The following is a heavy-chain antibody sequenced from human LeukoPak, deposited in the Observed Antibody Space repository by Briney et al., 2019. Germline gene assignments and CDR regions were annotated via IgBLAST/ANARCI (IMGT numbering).Heavy chain of an antibody. D-gene: IGHD2-21*02. V-gene: IGHV3-7*03. Sequence: PGGSLRLSCAASGFTFSSYWMSWVRQAPGKGLEWVANIKQDGSEKYYVDSVKGRFTISRDNAKNSLYLQMNSLRAEDTAVYYCATIPSPYCGGDCAPHFDYWGQGTLVTVSS. CDR2: IKQDGSEK. CDR3: ATIPSPYCGGDCAPHFDY. J-gene: IGHJ4*02. CDR1: GFTFSSYW.